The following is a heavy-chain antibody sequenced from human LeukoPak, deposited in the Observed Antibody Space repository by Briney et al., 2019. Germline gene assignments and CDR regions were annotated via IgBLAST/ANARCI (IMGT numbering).Heavy chain of an antibody. D-gene: IGHD1-26*01. V-gene: IGHV3-23*01. J-gene: IGHJ4*02. Sequence: GGSLRLSCAASGFTFSSYAMSWVRQAPGKGLERVSAISGSGGSTYYADSVKGRFTISRDNSKNTLYLQMNSLRAEDTAVYYCAKGKGKIIVGEYWGQGTLVTVSS. CDR2: ISGSGGST. CDR1: GFTFSSYA. CDR3: AKGKGKIIVGEY.